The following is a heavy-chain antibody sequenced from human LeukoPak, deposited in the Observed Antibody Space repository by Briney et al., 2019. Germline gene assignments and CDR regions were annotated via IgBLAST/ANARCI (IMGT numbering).Heavy chain of an antibody. D-gene: IGHD6-6*01. CDR1: GGSFSGYY. CDR3: ARVSTSIAALDY. CDR2: IYTSGST. J-gene: IGHJ4*02. V-gene: IGHV4-59*10. Sequence: SETLSLTCAVYGGSFSGYYWSWIRQPAGKGLEWIGRIYTSGSTNYNPSLKSRVTISVDTSKNQFSLKLSSVTAADTAVYYCARVSTSIAALDYWGQGTLVTVSS.